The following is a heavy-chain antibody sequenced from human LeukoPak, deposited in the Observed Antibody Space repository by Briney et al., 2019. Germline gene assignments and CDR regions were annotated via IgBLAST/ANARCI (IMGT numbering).Heavy chain of an antibody. Sequence: SETLSLTCIVSGGSVSSGSYYWNWIRRPPGKGLEWIGYIYYNGNANYSPSLKSRVTMSVDTSKNLFSLKVSSVTAADTAVYYCARGRSNYYGMDVWGQGTTVTVSS. CDR3: ARGRSNYYGMDV. CDR2: IYYNGNA. J-gene: IGHJ6*02. CDR1: GGSVSSGSYY. V-gene: IGHV4-61*01. D-gene: IGHD1-26*01.